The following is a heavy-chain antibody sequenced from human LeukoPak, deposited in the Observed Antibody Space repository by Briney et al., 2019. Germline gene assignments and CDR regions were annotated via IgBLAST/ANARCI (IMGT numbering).Heavy chain of an antibody. CDR2: ISSTGTYI. J-gene: IGHJ4*02. CDR1: GFTFSRYS. V-gene: IGHV3-21*01. CDR3: ASERTWADY. D-gene: IGHD1-1*01. Sequence: GGSLRLSCAASGFTFSRYSMNWVRQAPGKGLEWVSYISSTGTYIYYADSVKGRVTISRDNAKNSLYLQMNSLRAEDTAVYYCASERTWADYWGQGTLVTVSP.